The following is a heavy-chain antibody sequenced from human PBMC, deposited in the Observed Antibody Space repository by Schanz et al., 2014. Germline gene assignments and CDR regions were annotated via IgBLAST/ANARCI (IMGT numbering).Heavy chain of an antibody. V-gene: IGHV3-23*04. D-gene: IGHD3-10*01. CDR3: ARWFLIRGVILDS. CDR2: INTGGDSK. Sequence: EVELVESGGGLVQPGGSLRLSCAASGFTFSTYAMAWVRQAPGKGLEWVSSINTGGDSKYYADSVKGRFTISRDNSRDTVYLQMNSLRADDTAMYYCARWFLIRGVILDSWGQGTLVTVSS. J-gene: IGHJ4*02. CDR1: GFTFSTYA.